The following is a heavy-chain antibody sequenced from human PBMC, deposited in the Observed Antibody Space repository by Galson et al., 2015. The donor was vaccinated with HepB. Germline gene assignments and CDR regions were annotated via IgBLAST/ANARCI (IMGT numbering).Heavy chain of an antibody. CDR2: ISYDGKVK. J-gene: IGHJ4*02. Sequence: SLRLSCAASGFTLSYYAMHRVRQAPGKGLEWLAVISYDGKVKYHADSVKGRFTISRDSSKNTLYLQADSLRVEDTAVYYCARDLVKGAPDYLDYWGQGTQVTVSP. CDR3: ARDLVKGAPDYLDY. D-gene: IGHD2-2*01. CDR1: GFTLSYYA. V-gene: IGHV3-30*04.